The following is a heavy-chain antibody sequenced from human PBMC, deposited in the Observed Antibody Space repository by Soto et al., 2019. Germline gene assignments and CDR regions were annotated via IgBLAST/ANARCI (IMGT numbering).Heavy chain of an antibody. CDR1: GFTFRSYA. V-gene: IGHV3-23*01. CDR3: AKDQEYYYGSGSAHY. Sequence: GGSLRLSGAASGFTFRSYAMSWFRQAPGKVLEWVSPISGSGGSTYYADSVKGRFTISRDNSKNTLYLQMNSLRAEDTAVYYCAKDQEYYYGSGSAHYWGQGTLVTAPQ. CDR2: ISGSGGST. J-gene: IGHJ4*02. D-gene: IGHD3-10*01.